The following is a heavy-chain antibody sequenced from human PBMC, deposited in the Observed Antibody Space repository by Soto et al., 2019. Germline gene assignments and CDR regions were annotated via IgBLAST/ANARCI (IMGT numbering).Heavy chain of an antibody. CDR3: ARDTGVVPAAGGWFDP. CDR2: IYYSGST. CDR1: GGSISSSSYY. J-gene: IGHJ5*02. V-gene: IGHV4-39*02. Sequence: PSETLSLTCTVSGGSISSSSYYWGWIRQPPGKGLEWIGSIYYSGSTYYNPSLKSRVTISVDTSKNQFSLKLSSVTAADTAVYYCARDTGVVPAAGGWFDPWGQGTLVTVSS. D-gene: IGHD2-2*01.